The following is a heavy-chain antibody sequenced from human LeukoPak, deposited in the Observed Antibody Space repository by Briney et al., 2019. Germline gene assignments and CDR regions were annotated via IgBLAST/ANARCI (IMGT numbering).Heavy chain of an antibody. CDR2: IIPIFGTA. D-gene: IGHD3-3*01. CDR3: ARVVDYDFWSGYYWFDP. CDR1: GGTFSSYA. J-gene: IGHJ5*02. V-gene: IGHV1-69*13. Sequence: SVKVSCKASGGTFSSYAISWVRQAPGQGLERMGGIIPIFGTANYAQKFQGRVTITADESTSTAYMELSSLRSEDTAVYYCARVVDYDFWSGYYWFDPWGQGTLSPSPQ.